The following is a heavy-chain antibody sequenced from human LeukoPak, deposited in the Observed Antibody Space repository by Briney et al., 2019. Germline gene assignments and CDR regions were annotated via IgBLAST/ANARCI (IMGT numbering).Heavy chain of an antibody. CDR1: GFTFSTYW. V-gene: IGHV3-7*01. J-gene: IGHJ4*02. Sequence: GGSLRLSCAASGFTFSTYWMTWVRQAPGKGLEWVANIKQDGSEKYFVDSVKGRFTISRDNANNSLYLQMNSLRAEDTAVYYCARLREIPVFGVVTKSTSYFDYWGQGTLVTVSS. CDR3: ARLREIPVFGVVTKSTSYFDY. CDR2: IKQDGSEK. D-gene: IGHD3-3*01.